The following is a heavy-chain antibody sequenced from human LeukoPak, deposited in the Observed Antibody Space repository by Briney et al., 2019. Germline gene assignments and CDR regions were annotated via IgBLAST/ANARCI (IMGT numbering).Heavy chain of an antibody. D-gene: IGHD2-2*01. J-gene: IGHJ6*03. Sequence: GGSLRLSCAASGFTFSSYSMNWVRQAPGKGLEWVSSINSNSRYIYYADSVKGRFTISRDDAKKSLFLQMNSLRAEDTAVYYCARAFDTSWDYYYMDVWGKGTTVTVSS. CDR1: GFTFSSYS. CDR3: ARAFDTSWDYYYMDV. CDR2: INSNSRYI. V-gene: IGHV3-21*01.